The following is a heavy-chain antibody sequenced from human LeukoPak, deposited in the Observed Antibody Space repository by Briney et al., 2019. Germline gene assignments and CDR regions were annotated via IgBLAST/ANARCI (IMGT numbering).Heavy chain of an antibody. V-gene: IGHV3-30*01. CDR3: AREGQPYNWFDP. CDR2: ISYDGSNK. CDR1: GFTFSSYA. J-gene: IGHJ5*02. Sequence: GGSLRLSSAASGFTFSSYAMHWVREAPGRGLARVAVISYDGSNKYYADSVKGRFTISRDDSKKTLYLQMNSLRAEDTAVYYCAREGQPYNWFDPWGQGTLVTVSS. D-gene: IGHD6-13*01.